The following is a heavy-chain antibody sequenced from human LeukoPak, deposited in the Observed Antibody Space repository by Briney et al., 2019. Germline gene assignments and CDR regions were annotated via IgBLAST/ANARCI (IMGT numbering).Heavy chain of an antibody. Sequence: SQTLSLTCAISGDSVSSKSAAWNWIRQFPSRGLEWLGRTYYRSKWFNEYAVSEKSRISINPDTAKNQFSLQLNSVTPDDTAVYYCARIATKDGRDYWGQGILVTVSS. J-gene: IGHJ4*02. V-gene: IGHV6-1*01. CDR1: GDSVSSKSAA. CDR2: TYYRSKWFN. CDR3: ARIATKDGRDY. D-gene: IGHD5-12*01.